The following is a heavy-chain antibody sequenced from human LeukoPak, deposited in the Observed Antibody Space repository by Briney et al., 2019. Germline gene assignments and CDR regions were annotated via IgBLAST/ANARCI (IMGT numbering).Heavy chain of an antibody. Sequence: SVKVSCKASGFTFTSSAMQWVRQARGQRLEWIGWIVVGSGNTNYAQKFQGRVTITADKSTSTAYMELSSLRSEDTAVYYCARVGSSGWPKGRAFDIWGQGTMVTVSS. CDR2: IVVGSGNT. D-gene: IGHD6-19*01. CDR3: ARVGSSGWPKGRAFDI. J-gene: IGHJ3*02. V-gene: IGHV1-58*02. CDR1: GFTFTSSA.